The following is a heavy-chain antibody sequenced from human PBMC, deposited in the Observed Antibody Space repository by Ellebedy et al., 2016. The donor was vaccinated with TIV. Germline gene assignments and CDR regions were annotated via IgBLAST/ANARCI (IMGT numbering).Heavy chain of an antibody. J-gene: IGHJ4*02. CDR2: IHHTGKT. D-gene: IGHD3-10*01. CDR1: GGSISSYY. CDR3: ARYYCPGGSCSHFDY. Sequence: SETLSLTCTVSGGSISSYYWSWIRQPPGKGLEWIGYIHHTGKTNCSPSLKSRVTISVDTSKNQFSLKLSSVTAADTAVYYCARYYCPGGSCSHFDYWGQGTLVTVSS. V-gene: IGHV4-59*01.